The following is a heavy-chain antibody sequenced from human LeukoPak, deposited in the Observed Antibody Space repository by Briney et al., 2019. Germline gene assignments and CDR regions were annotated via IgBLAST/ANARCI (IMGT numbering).Heavy chain of an antibody. CDR2: ISWDGSST. CDR1: GFTFDDYG. CDR3: AKSPRYYGSGSYYLTE. Sequence: GGSLRLSCAASGFTFDDYGMHWVRQAPGKGLEWVSLISWDGSSTYYAVSVKGRFTISRDNSKNSLYLQMNSLRTEDTALYYCAKSPRYYGSGSYYLTEWGQGTLVTVSS. V-gene: IGHV3-43D*03. J-gene: IGHJ4*02. D-gene: IGHD3-10*01.